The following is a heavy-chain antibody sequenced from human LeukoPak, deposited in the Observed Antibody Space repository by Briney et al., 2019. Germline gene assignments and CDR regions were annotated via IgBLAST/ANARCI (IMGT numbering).Heavy chain of an antibody. CDR1: GGTFSSYA. CDR2: IIPILGIA. CDR3: ARAGYGSGSYYRGWFDP. Sequence: SVKVSCKASGGTFSSYAISWVRQAPGQGLEWMGRIIPILGIANYAQKFQGRVTITADKSTSTAYMELSSLRSEDTAVYYCARAGYGSGSYYRGWFDPWGQGTLVTVSS. D-gene: IGHD3-10*01. V-gene: IGHV1-69*04. J-gene: IGHJ5*02.